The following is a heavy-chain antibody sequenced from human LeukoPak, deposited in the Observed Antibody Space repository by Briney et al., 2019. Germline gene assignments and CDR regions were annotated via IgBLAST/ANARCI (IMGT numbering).Heavy chain of an antibody. CDR2: ISVTGDMT. J-gene: IGHJ4*02. CDR1: GFTFSSYA. CDR3: AKSHITRYPLQYYFDL. V-gene: IGHV3-23*01. Sequence: GGSLRLSCAASGFTFSSYAMSWLRQTPQKGLEWVSGISVTGDMTYYTDSVKGRFTIARDSSRTTLYLKLSSLRADDTAVYYCAKSHITRYPLQYYFDLWGQGAQVIVSS. D-gene: IGHD2-21*01.